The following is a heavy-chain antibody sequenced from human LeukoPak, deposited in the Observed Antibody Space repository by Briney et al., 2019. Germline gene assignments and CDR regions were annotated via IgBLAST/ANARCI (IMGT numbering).Heavy chain of an antibody. V-gene: IGHV3-21*01. D-gene: IGHD2/OR15-2a*01. J-gene: IGHJ4*02. CDR1: GFTFGSYN. Sequence: PGGSLRLSCAASGFTFGSYNMNWVRQAPGKGLGWVSSISTSSSCIYYADSVKGRFTISRDNAKSSLYLQMNSLRDEDTAVYYCARASSGLKNFDYWGQGTLVTVSS. CDR3: ARASSGLKNFDY. CDR2: ISTSSSCI.